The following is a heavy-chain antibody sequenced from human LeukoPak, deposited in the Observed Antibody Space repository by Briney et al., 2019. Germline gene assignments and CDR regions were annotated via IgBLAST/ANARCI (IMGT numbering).Heavy chain of an antibody. Sequence: GRSLRLSCAASGFTFSSYGMHWVRQAPGKGLEWVAVISYDGSNKYYADSVKGRFTISRYNSKNTLYLQMNSLRAEDTAVYYCAKVLLGRYFDWLSYGMDVWGKGTTVTVSS. CDR2: ISYDGSNK. CDR3: AKVLLGRYFDWLSYGMDV. CDR1: GFTFSSYG. V-gene: IGHV3-30*18. D-gene: IGHD3-9*01. J-gene: IGHJ6*04.